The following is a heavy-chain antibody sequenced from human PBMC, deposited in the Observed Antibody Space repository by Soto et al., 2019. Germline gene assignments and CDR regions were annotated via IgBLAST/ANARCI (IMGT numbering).Heavy chain of an antibody. Sequence: GGSLRLSCAASGITFNSYAMSWVRQAPGKGLEWVSTIGGGGNTYYADSVKGRFTISRDNSKNTLDLQMNGLRAEDTAVYYCAKDKGNWNDGNFDYWGQGTLVTVSS. J-gene: IGHJ4*02. D-gene: IGHD1-1*01. CDR2: IGGGGNT. CDR3: AKDKGNWNDGNFDY. CDR1: GITFNSYA. V-gene: IGHV3-23*01.